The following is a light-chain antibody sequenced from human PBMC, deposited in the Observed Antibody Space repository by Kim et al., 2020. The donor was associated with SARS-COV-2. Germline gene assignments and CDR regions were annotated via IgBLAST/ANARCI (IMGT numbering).Light chain of an antibody. J-gene: IGKJ2*01. CDR3: QQDYNVPYT. CDR1: QGVSSRY. Sequence: PGERGTISCRASQGVSSRYLTWYQQKPGQAPRLLIYGASTRATGIPARFSGSGSGTDFTLAISSLQPEDFAVYYCQQDYNVPYTFGQGTKLEI. CDR2: GAS. V-gene: IGKV3D-7*01.